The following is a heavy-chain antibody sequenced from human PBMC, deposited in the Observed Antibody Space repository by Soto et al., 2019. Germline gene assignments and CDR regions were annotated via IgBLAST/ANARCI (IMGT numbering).Heavy chain of an antibody. J-gene: IGHJ2*01. CDR3: AKVHSRSAHLYCDSGCGYYTGRYLDL. Sequence: QVQLVESGGGVVQPGRSLRLSCAASGFTFSSYGMHWVRQAPGKGLEWVAVISYDGSNKYYADSVKGRFTFSRDNSKKTLYLLMQSLRDEDRAVYYGAKVHSRSAHLYCDSGCGYYTGRYLDLWGLGTLGTVSS. V-gene: IGHV3-30*18. D-gene: IGHD3-3*01. CDR2: ISYDGSNK. CDR1: GFTFSSYG.